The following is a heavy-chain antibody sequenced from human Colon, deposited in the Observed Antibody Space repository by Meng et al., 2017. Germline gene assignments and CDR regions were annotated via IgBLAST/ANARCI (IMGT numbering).Heavy chain of an antibody. V-gene: IGHV3-23*01. CDR3: ANPGRPYCSGGSCYSDWFDP. J-gene: IGHJ5*02. Sequence: EVQLLESGGGLLQPGGSLRLSCAASGFTFSSYAMSWVRQAPGKGLEWVSAISGSGGSTYYADSVKGRFTISRDNSKNTLYLQMNSLRAEDTAVYYCANPGRPYCSGGSCYSDWFDPWGQGTLVTVSS. D-gene: IGHD2-15*01. CDR1: GFTFSSYA. CDR2: ISGSGGST.